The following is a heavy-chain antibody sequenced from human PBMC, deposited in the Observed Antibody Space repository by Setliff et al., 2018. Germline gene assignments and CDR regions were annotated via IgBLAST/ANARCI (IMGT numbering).Heavy chain of an antibody. CDR1: GFTFSNYA. CDR2: VTAGGTT. CDR3: AADTFDSNAQAFDY. Sequence: GGSLRLSCAASGFTFSNYAMNWVRQAPGKGLEWVGRVTAGGTTNYAAPVKGRFTISRDDSKDTLYLQLNSLNTEDTAVYYCAADTFDSNAQAFDYWGQGTLVTVSS. J-gene: IGHJ4*02. D-gene: IGHD3-22*01. V-gene: IGHV3-15*01.